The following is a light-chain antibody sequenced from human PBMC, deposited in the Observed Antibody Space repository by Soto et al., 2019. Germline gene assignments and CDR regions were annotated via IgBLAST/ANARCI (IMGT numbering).Light chain of an antibody. J-gene: IGKJ5*01. CDR3: QQYGYSPIT. V-gene: IGKV3-20*01. CDR1: QSVGSNY. Sequence: EFVLTQSPGTLSLSPGERATLSGRASQSVGSNYLAWYQQKPGQAPRLLIYGASSRATGIADRFSGSGSGTDFTLTISRLEPEDFALYYCQQYGYSPITFGQGTRLEIK. CDR2: GAS.